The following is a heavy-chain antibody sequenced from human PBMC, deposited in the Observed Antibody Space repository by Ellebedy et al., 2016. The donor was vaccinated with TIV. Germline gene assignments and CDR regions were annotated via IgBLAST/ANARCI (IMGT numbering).Heavy chain of an antibody. J-gene: IGHJ3*02. V-gene: IGHV3-21*01. Sequence: GESLKISCAASGFPFNIYNMNWVRQAPGKGLEWVSFISPSSDYIHYADSVKGRFIISIDNAKNSLFLQMNSLRAEDTAVYFCTRDSGPSGSPYAFDIWGQGTMVTVSS. CDR2: ISPSSDYI. D-gene: IGHD1-26*01. CDR3: TRDSGPSGSPYAFDI. CDR1: GFPFNIYN.